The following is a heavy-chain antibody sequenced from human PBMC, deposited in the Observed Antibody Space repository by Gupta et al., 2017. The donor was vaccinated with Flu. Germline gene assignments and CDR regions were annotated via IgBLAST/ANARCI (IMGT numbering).Heavy chain of an antibody. V-gene: IGHV4-34*01. D-gene: IGHD6-13*01. CDR1: SSYF. CDR2: INRSGST. CDR3: ARGTYSSSWSSNFDR. Sequence: SSYFGSWIRQPPGKGLEWIGEINRSGSTNYNPSLKSRVTISVDSSKNQFSLRLSSVTAADTAVYYCARGTYSSSWSSNFDRWGQGTLVTVSS. J-gene: IGHJ4*02.